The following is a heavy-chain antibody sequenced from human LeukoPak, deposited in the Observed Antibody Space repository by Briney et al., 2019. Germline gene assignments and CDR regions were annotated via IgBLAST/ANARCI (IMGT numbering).Heavy chain of an antibody. V-gene: IGHV3-30*18. CDR3: AKLVDIVATNKKEFDY. Sequence: PGGSLRLSCAASGFSFRRYCMHGVGQAPGKGLEWVAVISYDGSNKDYADSVKCGFTISRDNTKNTLYLQMNSLKAEDTAVYYCAKLVDIVATNKKEFDYWGQGTLVTVSS. CDR1: GFSFRRYC. CDR2: ISYDGSNK. J-gene: IGHJ4*02. D-gene: IGHD5-12*01.